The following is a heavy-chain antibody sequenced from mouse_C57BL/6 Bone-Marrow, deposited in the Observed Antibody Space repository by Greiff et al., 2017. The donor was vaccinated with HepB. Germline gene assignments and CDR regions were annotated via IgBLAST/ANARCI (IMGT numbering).Heavy chain of an antibody. CDR1: GYTFTSYW. V-gene: IGHV1-5*01. Sequence: EVQRVESGTVLARPGASVKMSCKTSGYTFTSYWMHWVKQRPGQGLEWIGAIYPGNSDTSYNQKFKGKAKLTAVTSASTAYMELSSLTNEDSAVYYCYYSKGGDYFDYWGQGTTLTVSS. D-gene: IGHD2-5*01. CDR2: IYPGNSDT. J-gene: IGHJ2*01. CDR3: YYSKGGDYFDY.